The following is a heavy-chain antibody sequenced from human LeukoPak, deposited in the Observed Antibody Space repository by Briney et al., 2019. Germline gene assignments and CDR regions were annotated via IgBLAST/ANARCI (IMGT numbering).Heavy chain of an antibody. J-gene: IGHJ4*02. Sequence: ETLSLTCTVSGYSISSGYYWGWIRQPPGKGLEWVSVIYSGGSTYYGDSVKGRFTISRDNSKNTLYLQMKSLRAEDTAVYYCAREVVRGVVDYWGQGTLVTVSS. D-gene: IGHD3-10*01. CDR2: IYSGGST. CDR3: AREVVRGVVDY. CDR1: GYSISSGYY. V-gene: IGHV3-53*01.